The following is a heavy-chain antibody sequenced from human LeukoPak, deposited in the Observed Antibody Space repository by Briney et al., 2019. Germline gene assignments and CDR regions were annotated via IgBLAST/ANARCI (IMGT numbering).Heavy chain of an antibody. CDR2: INPSGGGT. CDR3: ARDQVTYGSGSPFY. Sequence: GASVKVSCKASGSTITSYYMHWLRQAPGQGLEWMGIINPSGGGTNYAQKFQGRVTMTRDTSTSTVYMELSSLRSEDTAVYYCARDQVTYGSGSPFYWGQGTLVTVSS. V-gene: IGHV1-46*01. CDR1: GSTITSYY. D-gene: IGHD3-10*01. J-gene: IGHJ4*02.